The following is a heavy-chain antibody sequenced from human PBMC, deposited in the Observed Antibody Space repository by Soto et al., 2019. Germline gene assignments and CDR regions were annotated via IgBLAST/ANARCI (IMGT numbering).Heavy chain of an antibody. CDR3: ARLTDYGDFEYFDY. D-gene: IGHD4-17*01. J-gene: IGHJ4*02. Sequence: QVQLVQSGAEVKKPGASVKVSCKASGYTFSSDAITWVRQAPGQGLDWVGWISAYNGNTNYAQKFEDRLFLTTDTSTSTAYMELRSLRSDDTATYYCARLTDYGDFEYFDYWGQGTLVTVSS. CDR1: GYTFSSDA. V-gene: IGHV1-18*01. CDR2: ISAYNGNT.